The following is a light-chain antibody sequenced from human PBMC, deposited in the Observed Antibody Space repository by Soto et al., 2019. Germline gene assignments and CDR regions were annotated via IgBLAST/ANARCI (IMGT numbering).Light chain of an antibody. CDR1: SSNIGSNY. V-gene: IGLV1-47*01. CDR3: AAWDDSLSGKV. Sequence: QSVLTQPPSASGTPGQRVTISCSGSSSNIGSNYVYWYQQLPGTAPKLLIYRNNQRPSGVPDRFSGSKSGTSASLAISGLRSEDGADYYCAAWDDSLSGKVFGTGTKLTVL. CDR2: RNN. J-gene: IGLJ1*01.